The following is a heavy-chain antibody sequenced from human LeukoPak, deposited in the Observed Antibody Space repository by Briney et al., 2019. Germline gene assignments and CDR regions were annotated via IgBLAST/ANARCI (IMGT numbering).Heavy chain of an antibody. V-gene: IGHV1-18*01. CDR2: ISAYNGNT. D-gene: IGHD4-23*01. CDR1: GYTFTSYG. CDR3: ARDQGNFRYYYYYYMDV. Sequence: VASVKVSCKASGYTFTSYGISWVRQAPGQGLEWMGWISAYNGNTNYAQKLQGRVTMTTDTSTSTAYMELRSLRSDDTAVYYCARDQGNFRYYYYYYMDVWGKGTTVTVSS. J-gene: IGHJ6*03.